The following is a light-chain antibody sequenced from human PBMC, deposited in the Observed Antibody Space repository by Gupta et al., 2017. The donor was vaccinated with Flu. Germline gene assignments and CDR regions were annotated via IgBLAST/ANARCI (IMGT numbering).Light chain of an antibody. CDR3: QQYKNWPPLT. CDR2: GAS. CDR1: QSVSSN. V-gene: IGKV3-15*01. J-gene: IGKJ4*01. Sequence: EIVMTQSPATLSVSPGERATLSCRASQSVSSNLAWYQQKPVQAPRLLIYGASTRATGIPARFSGSGSGTEFTLTISSRQSEDFAVYYCQQYKNWPPLTFGGGTKVEIK.